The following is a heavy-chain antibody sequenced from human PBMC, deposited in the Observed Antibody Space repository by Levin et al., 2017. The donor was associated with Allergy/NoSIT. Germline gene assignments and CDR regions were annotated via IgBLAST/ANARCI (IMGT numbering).Heavy chain of an antibody. CDR2: IDWDDDK. CDR3: AQSSPGGFSYGHHFDY. V-gene: IGHV2-70*11. D-gene: IGHD5-18*01. J-gene: IGHJ4*02. Sequence: SGPTLVKPTQTLTLTCTFSGFSLTTSAMCVSWIRQPPGKALEWLARIDWDDDKYYSTSLKTRLSISNDTSKNQVVLTMTNMDPVDTATYYCAQSSPGGFSYGHHFDYWGQGTLVAVSS. CDR1: GFSLTTSAMC.